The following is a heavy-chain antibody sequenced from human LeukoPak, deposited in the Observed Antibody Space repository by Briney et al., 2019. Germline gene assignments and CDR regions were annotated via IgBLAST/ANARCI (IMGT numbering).Heavy chain of an antibody. CDR1: GFTFSSYA. V-gene: IGHV3-30*04. CDR3: ARAYPWGADSPADY. CDR2: ISYDGSNK. D-gene: IGHD3-16*01. J-gene: IGHJ4*02. Sequence: GGSLRLSCAASGFTFSSYAMHWVRQAPGKGLEWVAVISYDGSNKYYADSVKGRLTISRDNSKSTLYLQMNSLGAEDTAVYYCARAYPWGADSPADYWGQGTLVTVSS.